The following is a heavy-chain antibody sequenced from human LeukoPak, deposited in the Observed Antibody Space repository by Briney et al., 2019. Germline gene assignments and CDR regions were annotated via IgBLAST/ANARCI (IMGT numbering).Heavy chain of an antibody. CDR2: IIPIFGTA. CDR3: ASDGGLAVVVPAVMRY. D-gene: IGHD2-2*01. J-gene: IGHJ4*02. V-gene: IGHV1-69*06. CDR1: GGTFSSYA. Sequence: SVKVSCKASGGTFSSYAISWVRQAPGQGLEWMGGIIPIFGTANYAQKFQGRVTITADKSTSTAYMELSSLRSEDTAVYYRASDGGLAVVVPAVMRYWGQGTLVTVSS.